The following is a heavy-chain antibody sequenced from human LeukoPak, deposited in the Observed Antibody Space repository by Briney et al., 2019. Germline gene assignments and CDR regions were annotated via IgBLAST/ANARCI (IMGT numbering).Heavy chain of an antibody. J-gene: IGHJ1*01. Sequence: SETLSLTCSVSAGSISSSSWWSWVRQPPGKGLEWIGDIFHDGTTNFNPSLKSRLTISTDKSKNQFSLKLSSVTAADTAVYYCARLGLYDSSGYYYVWGQGTLVTVSS. CDR3: ARLGLYDSSGYYYV. CDR2: IFHDGTT. D-gene: IGHD3-22*01. CDR1: AGSISSSSW. V-gene: IGHV4-4*02.